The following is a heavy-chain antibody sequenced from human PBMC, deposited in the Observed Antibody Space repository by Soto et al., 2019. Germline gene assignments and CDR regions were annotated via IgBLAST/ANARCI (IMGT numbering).Heavy chain of an antibody. CDR2: IYWDDDK. V-gene: IGHV2-5*02. Sequence: QSGPTLVNPTQTLTLTCTFSGFSLSTSGVGVGWVRQPPGKALEWLVFIYWDDDKRYSPSLRSRLTITKDTSKNQVVLTMTNVDPVDTATYFCAHRRIGVSQWNYGDFDYWGQGTLVTVSS. CDR3: AHRRIGVSQWNYGDFDY. J-gene: IGHJ4*02. CDR1: GFSLSTSGVG. D-gene: IGHD6-19*01.